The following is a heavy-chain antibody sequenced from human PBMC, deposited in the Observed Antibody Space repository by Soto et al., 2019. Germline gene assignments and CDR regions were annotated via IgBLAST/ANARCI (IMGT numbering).Heavy chain of an antibody. CDR1: GYTFTGDW. V-gene: IGHV1-2*02. Sequence: QVQLVQSGAEVKKPGASMKVSCKASGYTFTGDWLHWVRQAPGQGLEWMGWINPNSGGTNYAQKFQGRVTMTRDTSISTAYMELSSLRSDDTAVYYCARDPIGGGAPYYLGYWGQGTLVTVSS. D-gene: IGHD3-16*01. CDR2: INPNSGGT. J-gene: IGHJ4*02. CDR3: ARDPIGGGAPYYLGY.